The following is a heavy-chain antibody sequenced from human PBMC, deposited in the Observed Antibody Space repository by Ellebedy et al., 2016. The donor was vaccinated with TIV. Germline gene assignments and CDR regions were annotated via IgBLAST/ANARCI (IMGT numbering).Heavy chain of an antibody. CDR2: IWYAGSNK. CDR1: GFTFSSYG. Sequence: PGGSLRLSCAASGFTFSSYGMHWVRQAPGKGLEWVAVIWYAGSNKYYADSVKGRFTISRDNSKNSLYLRMNSLRAEDTAVYYCARDSYGSGSYSSDWGQGTLVTVSS. D-gene: IGHD3-10*01. V-gene: IGHV3-33*01. J-gene: IGHJ4*02. CDR3: ARDSYGSGSYSSD.